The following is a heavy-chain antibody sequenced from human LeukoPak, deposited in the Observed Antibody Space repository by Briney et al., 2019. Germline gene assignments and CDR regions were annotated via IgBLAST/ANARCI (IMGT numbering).Heavy chain of an antibody. CDR1: GYTFTSYY. J-gene: IGHJ4*02. V-gene: IGHV1-46*01. Sequence: ASVKVSCKTSGYTFTSYYMHWVRQAPGQGLEWMGIINPSGGSTSYAQKFRGRVTMTRDMSTSTVYMELSSLRSEDTAVYYCARDSEDTTMGTGNWAQGTSVTVSS. D-gene: IGHD5-18*01. CDR3: ARDSEDTTMGTGN. CDR2: INPSGGST.